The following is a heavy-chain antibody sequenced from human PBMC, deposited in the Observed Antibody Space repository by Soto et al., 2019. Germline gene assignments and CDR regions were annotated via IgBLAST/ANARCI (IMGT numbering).Heavy chain of an antibody. J-gene: IGHJ6*02. CDR2: IWYDGSNK. Sequence: QVQLVESGGGVVQPGRSLRLSCAASGFTFSSYGMHWVRQAPGKGLEWVAVIWYDGSNKYYADSVKGRFTISRDNSKNTLYLQMNSLRAEDTAVYYCARDESSIDPYGMYVWGQGTTVTVSS. D-gene: IGHD6-6*01. CDR3: ARDESSIDPYGMYV. V-gene: IGHV3-33*01. CDR1: GFTFSSYG.